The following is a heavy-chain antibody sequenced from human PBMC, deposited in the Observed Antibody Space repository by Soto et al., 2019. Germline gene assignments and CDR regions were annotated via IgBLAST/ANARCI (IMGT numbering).Heavy chain of an antibody. V-gene: IGHV4-4*02. D-gene: IGHD3-10*01. CDR3: ASVLEGSGSSYGMDV. CDR2: IYHSGST. CDR1: GGSISSSNW. J-gene: IGHJ6*02. Sequence: QVQLQESGPGLVKPSGTLSLTCAVSGGSISSSNWWSWVRQPPGKGLEWIGEIYHSGSTNYNPSLKSRVTIPVAKSKTQFSLKLSAVTAADTAVSYCASVLEGSGSSYGMDVWGQGTTVTVSS.